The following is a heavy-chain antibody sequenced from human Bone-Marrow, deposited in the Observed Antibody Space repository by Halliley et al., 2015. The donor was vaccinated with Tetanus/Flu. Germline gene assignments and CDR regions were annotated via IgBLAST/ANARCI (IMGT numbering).Heavy chain of an antibody. D-gene: IGHD2-2*01. Sequence: QLVQSGVEVRKPGESLNISCQGFVYRFTNHWIGWVRQMPGKGLEWMGIIFPDDSYTRYSPSFQGQVTMSADKSISTAYLQWSNLKASDTALYYCARRGRYQSFDIWGQGTMVIVSS. CDR1: VYRFTNHW. V-gene: IGHV5-51*01. CDR2: IFPDDSYT. J-gene: IGHJ3*02. CDR3: ARRGRYQSFDI.